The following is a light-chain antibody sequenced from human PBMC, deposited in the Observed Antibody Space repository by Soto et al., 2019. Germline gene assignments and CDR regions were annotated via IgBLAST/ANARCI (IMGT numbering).Light chain of an antibody. CDR3: HHYNTWPWT. CDR2: GAS. Sequence: ETVMTQSPATLSVSPGERATLSCRASQSVNRNLAWYQQKLGQAPRVLIYGASTRATGIPARFSGSGSETEFILTINSLQSEDFAIYYCHHYNTWPWTFGQGTKVEI. V-gene: IGKV3-15*01. J-gene: IGKJ1*01. CDR1: QSVNRN.